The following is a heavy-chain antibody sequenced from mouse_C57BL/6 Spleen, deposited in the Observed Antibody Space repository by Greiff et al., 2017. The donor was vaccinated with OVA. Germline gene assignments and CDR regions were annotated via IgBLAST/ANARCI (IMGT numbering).Heavy chain of an antibody. Sequence: QVQLQQPGTELVKPGASVKLSCKASGYTFTSYWMHWVKQRPGQGLEWIGNINPSNGGTNYNEKFKSKATLTVDKSSSPAYMQLSSLTSEDSAVYSCARSGLDWDYFDYWGQGTTLTVSS. CDR3: ARSGLDWDYFDY. J-gene: IGHJ2*01. CDR2: INPSNGGT. D-gene: IGHD4-1*01. CDR1: GYTFTSYW. V-gene: IGHV1-53*01.